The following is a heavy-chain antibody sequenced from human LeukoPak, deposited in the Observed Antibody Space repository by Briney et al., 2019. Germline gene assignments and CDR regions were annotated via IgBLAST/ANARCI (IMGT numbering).Heavy chain of an antibody. D-gene: IGHD4-23*01. V-gene: IGHV3-11*01. CDR3: ARETTVVTSTSDY. CDR1: GFTFSDYY. Sequence: GGSLRLSCAASGFTFSDYYMSWIRQAPGKGLEWXSYISGSGSTIYYADSVKGRFTISRDNAKNSLYLQMNSLRAEDTAVYYCARETTVVTSTSDYWGQGTLVTVSS. J-gene: IGHJ4*02. CDR2: ISGSGSTI.